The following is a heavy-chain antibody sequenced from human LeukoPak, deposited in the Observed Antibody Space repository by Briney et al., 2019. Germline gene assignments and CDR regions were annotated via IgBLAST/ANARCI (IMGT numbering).Heavy chain of an antibody. CDR1: GFTFSSYA. CDR2: ISYDGSNK. J-gene: IGHJ6*02. D-gene: IGHD2-2*02. V-gene: IGHV3-30*04. Sequence: GGSLRLSCAASGFTFSSYAMHWVRQAPGKGLEWVAVISYDGSNKYYADSVKGRFTISRDNSKNTLYLQMNSLRSEDTAVYYCARGRYCSSTSCYRDYCYGMDVWGQGTTVTVSS. CDR3: ARGRYCSSTSCYRDYCYGMDV.